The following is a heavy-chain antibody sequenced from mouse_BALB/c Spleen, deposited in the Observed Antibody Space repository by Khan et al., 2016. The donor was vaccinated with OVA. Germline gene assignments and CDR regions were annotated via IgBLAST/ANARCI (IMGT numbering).Heavy chain of an antibody. CDR3: ARQPYYHYYIMDY. D-gene: IGHD2-10*01. V-gene: IGHV2-6-1*01. CDR1: GFSLTNYG. Sequence: QVQLKESGPGLVAPSQSLSITCTISGFSLTNYGVHWVRQPPGKGLEWLVVIWSDGSATYNSALKSRLSISKDNSKKQVFLKMNSLHTDDTAMYYCARQPYYHYYIMDYWGQGTSVTVSS. CDR2: IWSDGSA. J-gene: IGHJ4*01.